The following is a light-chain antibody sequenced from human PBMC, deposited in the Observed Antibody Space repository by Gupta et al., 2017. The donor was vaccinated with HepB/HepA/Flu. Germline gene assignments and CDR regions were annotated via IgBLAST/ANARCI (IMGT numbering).Light chain of an antibody. Sequence: QSPLTQPASVSGSPGQPTTISCTGTSSDIGVSDYVSGFQQPPGKAPKLIIYGVTNRPSGVSDRFSGSKSGNTASLAISGLQPEDEADYHCSSSSSSSPWVFGGGTKLTVL. CDR2: GVT. CDR1: SSDIGVSDY. CDR3: SSSSSSSPWV. V-gene: IGLV2-14*03. J-gene: IGLJ3*02.